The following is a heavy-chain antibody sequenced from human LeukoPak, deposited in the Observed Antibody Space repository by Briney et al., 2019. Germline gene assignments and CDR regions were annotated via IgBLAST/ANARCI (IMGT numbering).Heavy chain of an antibody. CDR1: GYTFTSYG. V-gene: IGHV1-18*01. CDR3: ARDRRLYCSSTSCYFSYYYYYMDV. CDR2: ISAYNGNT. D-gene: IGHD2-2*01. Sequence: GASVKVSCKASGYTFTSYGISWVRQAPGQGLEWMGWISAYNGNTNYAQKLQGRVTMTTDTSTSTAYMELRSLRSDDTAVYYCARDRRLYCSSTSCYFSYYYYYMDVWGKGTTVTISS. J-gene: IGHJ6*03.